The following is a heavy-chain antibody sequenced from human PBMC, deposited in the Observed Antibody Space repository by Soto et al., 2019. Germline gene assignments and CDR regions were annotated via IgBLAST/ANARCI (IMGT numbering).Heavy chain of an antibody. CDR3: ARLGGYYQAFDQ. J-gene: IGHJ4*02. D-gene: IGHD2-21*02. CDR1: GGSMISYY. Sequence: WETLSLTCIVSGGSMISYYWGCFRQPPGKGLEWIGYIYYTGTTTYHPSPKSRVTISIDTSRNQFSLKLNSVTAADTAVYYCARLGGYYQAFDQWGQGSLVTVS. V-gene: IGHV4-59*08. CDR2: IYYTGTT.